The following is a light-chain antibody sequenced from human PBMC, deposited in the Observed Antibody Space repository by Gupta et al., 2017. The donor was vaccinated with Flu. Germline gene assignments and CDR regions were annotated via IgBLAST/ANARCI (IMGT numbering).Light chain of an antibody. V-gene: IGKV1-5*03. Sequence: DIQMTQSPSTLSASVGDRVTITCRASQSISSWLAWYQQKPGKAPKLLIYKASSLESGVPATFSGSRSVTEFTLTIIILHPDDFATYYCQQDNSYSWTFGQGTKVEIK. J-gene: IGKJ1*01. CDR2: KAS. CDR3: QQDNSYSWT. CDR1: QSISSW.